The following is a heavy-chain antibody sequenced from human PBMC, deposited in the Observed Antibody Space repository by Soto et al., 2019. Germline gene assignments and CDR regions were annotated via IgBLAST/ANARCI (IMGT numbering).Heavy chain of an antibody. CDR3: AHTYCDLWSGYWYYYGMDV. CDR2: IYWNDDK. Sequence: QITLKESGPTLVKPTQTLTLTCTFSGFPLSTSGVGVGWIRQPPGKALEWLALIYWNDDKRYSPSLKSRLTITMDASKNQVVLTMTNMDPVETATYYCAHTYCDLWSGYWYYYGMDVWGQGTTVTVSS. J-gene: IGHJ6*02. V-gene: IGHV2-5*01. D-gene: IGHD3-3*01. CDR1: GFPLSTSGVG.